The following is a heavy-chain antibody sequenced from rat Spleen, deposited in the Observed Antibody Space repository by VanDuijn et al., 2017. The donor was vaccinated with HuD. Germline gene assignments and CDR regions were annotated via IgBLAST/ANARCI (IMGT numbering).Heavy chain of an antibody. CDR1: EFTFSNYV. Sequence: EVQLVESGGGLVQPGRSLKLSCAASEFTFSNYVISWVRQAPTKGLEWVASISTGGGNTFYRGSVKGRFAISRDNSKTTLYLQMDSLRSEDTATYYCARLPYYYDGSYYYYFDYWGQGVMVTVSS. CDR2: ISTGGGNT. J-gene: IGHJ2*01. D-gene: IGHD1-12*02. CDR3: ARLPYYYDGSYYYYFDY. V-gene: IGHV5S13*01.